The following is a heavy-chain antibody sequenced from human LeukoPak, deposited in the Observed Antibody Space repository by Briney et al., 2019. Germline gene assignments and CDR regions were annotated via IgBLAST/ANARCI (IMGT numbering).Heavy chain of an antibody. J-gene: IGHJ4*02. V-gene: IGHV4-59*01. D-gene: IGHD1-1*01. CDR1: GGSISSYY. Sequence: SETLSLTCTVSGGSISSYYWSWIRQPPGKGLEWIGYIYYSGSTNYNPSLKSRVTISVDTSKNQFSLKLSSVTAADTAVYYCARAPYNWNPFDYWGQGTLVTVSS. CDR2: IYYSGST. CDR3: ARAPYNWNPFDY.